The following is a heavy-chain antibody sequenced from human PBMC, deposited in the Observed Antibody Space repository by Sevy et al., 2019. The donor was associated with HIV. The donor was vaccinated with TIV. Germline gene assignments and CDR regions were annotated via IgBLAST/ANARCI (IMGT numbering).Heavy chain of an antibody. V-gene: IGHV3-23*01. CDR2: ISRKSLGT. CDR3: AKEGNNSPDKFDS. J-gene: IGHJ4*02. Sequence: GGSLRLSCAASGFTFNKFAMSWVRQAPGKGLEWFSAISRKSLGTYYADPVKGRFSISRDDSKNMLYLQMSSLRGDDTAVYYCAKEGNNSPDKFDSWGQGTLVTVSS. D-gene: IGHD1-1*01. CDR1: GFTFNKFA.